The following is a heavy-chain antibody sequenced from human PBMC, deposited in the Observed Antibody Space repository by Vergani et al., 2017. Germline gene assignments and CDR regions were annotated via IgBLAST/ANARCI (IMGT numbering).Heavy chain of an antibody. J-gene: IGHJ5*02. CDR2: FDPEDGET. CDR3: ATDEGLGTPMRSSWPRGWFDP. V-gene: IGHV1-24*01. CDR1: GYTLTELS. Sequence: QVQLVQSGAEVKKPGASVKVSCKVSGYTLTELSMHWVRQAPGKGLEWMGGFDPEDGETIYAQKFQGRVTMTEDTSTDTAYMELSSLRSEDTAVYYCATDEGLGTPMRSSWPRGWFDPWGQGTLVTVSS. D-gene: IGHD6-13*01.